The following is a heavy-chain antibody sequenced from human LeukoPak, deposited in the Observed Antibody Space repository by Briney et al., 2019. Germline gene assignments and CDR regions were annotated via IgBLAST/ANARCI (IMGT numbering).Heavy chain of an antibody. V-gene: IGHV3-33*01. CDR3: ASSSHPGYDY. Sequence: GRSLRLSCAASGFTFSSYGMHWVRQASGKGLEWVAVIWYDGSNKYYADSVKGRFTISRDNSKNTLYLQMNSLRAEDTAVYYCASSSHPGYDYWGQGTLVTVSS. CDR1: GFTFSSYG. CDR2: IWYDGSNK. J-gene: IGHJ4*02. D-gene: IGHD6-13*01.